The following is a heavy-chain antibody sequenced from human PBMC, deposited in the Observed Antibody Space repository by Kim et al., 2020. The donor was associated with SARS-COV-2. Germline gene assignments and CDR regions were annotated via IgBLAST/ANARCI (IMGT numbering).Heavy chain of an antibody. J-gene: IGHJ4*02. V-gene: IGHV1-46*01. CDR3: ARGSDYALDY. CDR2: T. D-gene: IGHD4-17*01. Sequence: TNLAQKVQGRVLMTRDTSTSTVYMELSSLRSEDTALYYCARGSDYALDYWGQGTLVTVSS.